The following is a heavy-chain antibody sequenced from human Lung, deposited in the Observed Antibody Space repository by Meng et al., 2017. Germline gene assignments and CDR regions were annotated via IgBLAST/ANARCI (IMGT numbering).Heavy chain of an antibody. V-gene: IGHV4-34*01. CDR2: INHSGST. CDR3: ARGPTTMAHDFDY. Sequence: VQYQQWGPRLSTSSETLSSTCVVSGGAVSDDSWSWIRQPPGKGLEWIGEINHSGSTNYNPSLESRATISVDTSQNNLSLKLSSVTAADSAVYYCARGPTTMAHDFDYWGQGTLVTVSS. J-gene: IGHJ4*02. CDR1: GGAVSDDS. D-gene: IGHD4-11*01.